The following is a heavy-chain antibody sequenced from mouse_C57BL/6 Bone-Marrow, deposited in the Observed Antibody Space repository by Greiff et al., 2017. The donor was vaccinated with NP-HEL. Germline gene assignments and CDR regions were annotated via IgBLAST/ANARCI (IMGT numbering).Heavy chain of an antibody. CDR3: ARDSSGYFDY. Sequence: EVKLVVSGPGMVKPSQSLSLTCTVTGYSITSGYDWHWIRHFPGNKLEWMGYISYSGSTNYNPSLKSRISITHDTSKNHFFLKLKSVTTEDTATYYCARDSSGYFDYWGQGTTLTVSS. CDR1: GYSITSGYD. CDR2: ISYSGST. J-gene: IGHJ2*01. D-gene: IGHD3-2*02. V-gene: IGHV3-1*01.